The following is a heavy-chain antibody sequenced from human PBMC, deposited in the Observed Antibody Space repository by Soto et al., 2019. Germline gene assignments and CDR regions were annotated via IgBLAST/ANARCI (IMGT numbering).Heavy chain of an antibody. CDR2: LYYTGRT. D-gene: IGHD3-10*01. CDR3: ARRLARGVIGWFDP. CDR1: GGSISSGTYY. J-gene: IGHJ5*02. Sequence: QLQLQESGPGLVKPSETLSLTCTVSGGSISSGTYYWGWIRQPPGKGLEGIGSLYYTGRTYYSPSLKSRVTISVDTSKNHFSLNLTSVTAADTAVYYCARRLARGVIGWFDPWGQGTLVTVSS. V-gene: IGHV4-39*02.